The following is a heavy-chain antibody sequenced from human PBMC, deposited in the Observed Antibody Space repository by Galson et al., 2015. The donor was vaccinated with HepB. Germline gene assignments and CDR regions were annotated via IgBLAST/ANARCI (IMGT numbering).Heavy chain of an antibody. CDR2: INPSGGST. J-gene: IGHJ4*02. Sequence: SVKVSCKASGYTFTSYYMHWVRQAPGQGLEWMGIINPSGGSTSYAQKFQGRVTMTRDTSTSTVYMELSSLRSEDTAVYYCARGPRGIAAAGTSFDYWGQGTLVTVSS. D-gene: IGHD6-13*01. CDR1: GYTFTSYY. CDR3: ARGPRGIAAAGTSFDY. V-gene: IGHV1-46*03.